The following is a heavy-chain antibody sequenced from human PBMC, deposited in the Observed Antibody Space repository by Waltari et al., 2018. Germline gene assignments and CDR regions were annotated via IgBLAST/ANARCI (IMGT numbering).Heavy chain of an antibody. CDR2: IYYNGAA. J-gene: IGHJ5*02. Sequence: QVQLQESGPGLVKPSQTLSLTCIFSGGSISNGELYWSWIRQPPGKGLEWIGHIYYNGAAYYNPSLKGRVSISVDTSKNLFSLNLSSVTAADTAVYYCATMATINWFDPWGQGTLVSVSS. V-gene: IGHV4-30-4*08. CDR3: ATMATINWFDP. D-gene: IGHD5-12*01. CDR1: GGSISNGELY.